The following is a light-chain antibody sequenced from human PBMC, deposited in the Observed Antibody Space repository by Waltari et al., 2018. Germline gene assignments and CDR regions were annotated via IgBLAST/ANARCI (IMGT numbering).Light chain of an antibody. Sequence: QSALTHPASVSGSPGQSLTLPCSRVGSSVRVSHFVSWHQHHPGKPPQVIIYDVTNRTSGVSDRFSASKSANTASLTISRLQPEDEADYYCSSQTLDGLVLFGGGTRLTVL. J-gene: IGLJ2*01. CDR1: GSSVRVSHF. V-gene: IGLV2-14*03. CDR3: SSQTLDGLVL. CDR2: DVT.